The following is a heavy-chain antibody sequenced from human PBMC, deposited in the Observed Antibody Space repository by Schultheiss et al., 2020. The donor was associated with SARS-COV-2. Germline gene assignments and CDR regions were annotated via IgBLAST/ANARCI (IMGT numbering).Heavy chain of an antibody. Sequence: SETLSLTCAVSGGSISSGGYSWSWIRQPPGKGLEWIGYIYYSGSTYYNPSLKSRVTISVDTSKNQFSLKLSSVTAADTAVYYCARAGGGVGATTAFDIWGQGTMVTVSS. CDR1: GGSISSGGYS. J-gene: IGHJ3*02. CDR3: ARAGGGVGATTAFDI. V-gene: IGHV4-30-2*01. D-gene: IGHD1-26*01. CDR2: IYYSGST.